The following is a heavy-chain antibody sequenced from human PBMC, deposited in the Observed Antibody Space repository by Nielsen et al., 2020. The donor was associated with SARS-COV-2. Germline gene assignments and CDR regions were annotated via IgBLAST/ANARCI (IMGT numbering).Heavy chain of an antibody. CDR1: GYNFTSYW. V-gene: IGHV5-10-1*01. Sequence: GESLKISCKGSGYNFTSYWISWVRQMPGKGLEWMGRIDPSDSYTNYSPSFQGHVTISVDKSISTAYLQWTSLKASDTAMYYCARMWELLDYFDYWAPGTLVTVSS. J-gene: IGHJ4*02. D-gene: IGHD1-26*01. CDR2: IDPSDSYT. CDR3: ARMWELLDYFDY.